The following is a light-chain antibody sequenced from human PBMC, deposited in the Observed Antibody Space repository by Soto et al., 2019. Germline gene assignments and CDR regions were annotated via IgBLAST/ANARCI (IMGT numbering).Light chain of an antibody. CDR1: HIGRNN. J-gene: IGKJ1*01. CDR3: HQYDAWWT. Sequence: QAPDTPSVFPGGQAALFLRASHIGRNNMAWYQQKPGQAPRLLISGVSTRATGVPARFSGSGSGTDFTLTISSLQPEDFADYYCHQYDAWWTFGQGTKVDIK. CDR2: GVS. V-gene: IGKV3-15*01.